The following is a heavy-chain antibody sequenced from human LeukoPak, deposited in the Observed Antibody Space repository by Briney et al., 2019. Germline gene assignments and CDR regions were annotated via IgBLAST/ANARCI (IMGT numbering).Heavy chain of an antibody. D-gene: IGHD1-26*01. CDR2: INSDGSST. CDR1: GFAISSYW. J-gene: IGHJ4*02. V-gene: IGHV3-74*01. Sequence: GGSLRLSCAASGFAISSYWMHWVRQVPGEGLVWVSRINSDGSSTSYADSVQGRFTISRDNAKNTLYVQMNSLRAEDTAMYYCVVGGGNYWGQGTLVTVSS. CDR3: VVGGGNY.